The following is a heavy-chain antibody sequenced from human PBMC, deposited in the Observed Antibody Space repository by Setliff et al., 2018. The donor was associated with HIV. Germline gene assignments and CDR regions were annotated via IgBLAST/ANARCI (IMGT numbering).Heavy chain of an antibody. D-gene: IGHD3-22*01. CDR1: GFSISSRYY. CDR2: IYYSGST. Sequence: PSETLSLTCDVSGFSISSRYYWGWIRQPPGKGLEWIGSIYYSGSTYYNPSLNSRVTISVDASKNQFSLKLSSVTAADTAVYYCASLPPLYDSSGYYFDYWGQGTLVTVSS. J-gene: IGHJ4*02. CDR3: ASLPPLYDSSGYYFDY. V-gene: IGHV4-38-2*01.